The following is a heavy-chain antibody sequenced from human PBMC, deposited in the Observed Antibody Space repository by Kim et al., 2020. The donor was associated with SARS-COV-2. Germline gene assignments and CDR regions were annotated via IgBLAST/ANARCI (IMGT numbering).Heavy chain of an antibody. V-gene: IGHV4-59*01. D-gene: IGHD6-13*01. CDR1: GDSITGYY. Sequence: SQTLSLTCSVSGDSITGYYWSWIRQAPGKGLEWIGYIHFSGSTKINPSLKSRLALSSDTSKHQLSLLLSSLTDAAPAKYYCTRGRGSWFWQFDFLCRGIL. CDR3: TRGRGSWFWQFDF. J-gene: IGHJ4*02. CDR2: IHFSGST.